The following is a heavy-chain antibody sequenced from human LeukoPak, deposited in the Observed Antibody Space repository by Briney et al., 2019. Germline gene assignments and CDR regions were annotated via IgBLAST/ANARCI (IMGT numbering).Heavy chain of an antibody. Sequence: GGSLRLSCAASGLTFSSYWMHWVRQAPGKGLVWVSRINSDGSTTNYADSVKGRFTISRDNAKNTLYLQMNSLRPEDTAVYYCARDRASGTAKPFDYWGQGTLVTVSS. CDR1: GLTFSSYW. V-gene: IGHV3-74*01. CDR3: ARDRASGTAKPFDY. CDR2: INSDGSTT. D-gene: IGHD5-18*01. J-gene: IGHJ4*02.